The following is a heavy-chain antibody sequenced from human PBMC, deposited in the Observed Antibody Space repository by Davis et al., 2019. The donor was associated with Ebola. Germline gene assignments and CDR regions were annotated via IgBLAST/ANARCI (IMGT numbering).Heavy chain of an antibody. J-gene: IGHJ6*02. D-gene: IGHD6-6*01. CDR3: ATPGPARRRWAMDV. Sequence: GESLKISCAASEFTVSSNYMMWVRQAPGKGLEWVSLIYSSGATHYADSVKGRFTVSRDDSKNTLYLQMNSLRAEDTAFYSCATPGPARRRWAMDVWGQGTTVTVSS. CDR1: EFTVSSNY. V-gene: IGHV3-53*01. CDR2: IYSSGAT.